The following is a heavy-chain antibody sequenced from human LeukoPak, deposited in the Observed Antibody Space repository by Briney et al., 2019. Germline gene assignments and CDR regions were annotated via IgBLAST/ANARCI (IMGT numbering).Heavy chain of an antibody. V-gene: IGHV1-69*04. CDR1: GGTFSSYA. CDR2: IIPILGIA. D-gene: IGHD6-19*01. J-gene: IGHJ4*02. CDR3: ARDQVYNSAQGVVDY. Sequence: ASVKVSCKASGGTFSSYAISWVRQAPGQGLEWMGRIIPILGIANYAQKFQGRVTITADKSTSTAYMELSRLRSDDTAVYYCARDQVYNSAQGVVDYWGQGTLVTVSS.